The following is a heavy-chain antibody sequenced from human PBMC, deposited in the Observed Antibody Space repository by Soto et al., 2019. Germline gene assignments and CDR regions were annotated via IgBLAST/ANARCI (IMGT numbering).Heavy chain of an antibody. CDR2: IYYSGST. CDR3: ARVSGTGDFDY. V-gene: IGHV4-59*01. J-gene: IGHJ4*02. CDR1: GGSISSYY. Sequence: PSETLSLTCTVSGGSISSYYWSWIRQPPGKGLEWIGYIYYSGSTNYNPSLKSRVTISVDTSKNQFSLKLSSVTAADTAVYYCARVSGTGDFDYWGQGTLVTVSS. D-gene: IGHD1-7*01.